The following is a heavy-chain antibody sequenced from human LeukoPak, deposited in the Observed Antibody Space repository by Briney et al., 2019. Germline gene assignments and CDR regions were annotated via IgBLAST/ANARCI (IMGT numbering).Heavy chain of an antibody. J-gene: IGHJ6*02. V-gene: IGHV4-59*01. D-gene: IGHD2-2*01. CDR1: GGSISSYY. Sequence: SETLSLTCTVSGGSISSYYWSWIRQPPGKGLEWIGYIYYSGSTNYNPSLKSRVTISVDTSKNQFSLKLSSVTAADTAMYYCARFREYCSSTSCYYYYGMDVWGQGTTVTVSS. CDR2: IYYSGST. CDR3: ARFREYCSSTSCYYYYGMDV.